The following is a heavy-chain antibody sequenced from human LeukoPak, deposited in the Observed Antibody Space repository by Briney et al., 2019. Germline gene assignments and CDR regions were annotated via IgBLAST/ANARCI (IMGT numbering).Heavy chain of an antibody. J-gene: IGHJ4*02. V-gene: IGHV3-7*01. CDR2: MKYDGSEK. Sequence: GGSLRLSCAASGFTVSSNYMSWVRQAPGKGLEWVANMKYDGSEKYYVDSVKVRFTISRDNAKNSLYLQMNSLRAEDTAVYYCARDIEAAGLFLDYWGQGTLVTVSS. D-gene: IGHD6-13*01. CDR1: GFTVSSNY. CDR3: ARDIEAAGLFLDY.